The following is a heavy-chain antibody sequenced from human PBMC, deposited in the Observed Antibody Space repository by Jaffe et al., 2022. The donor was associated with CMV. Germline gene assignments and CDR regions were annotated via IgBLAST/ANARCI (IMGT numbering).Heavy chain of an antibody. V-gene: IGHV4-59*01. CDR2: IYYSGHT. Sequence: HVQLQESGPGLVRPSETLSLACTVSGGSFTSYYWSWIRQPPGKGLEWIGHIYYSGHTNYNPSLKSRVTISLDTSNSQVSLTIDSVSAGDTAVYFCARGPALWSGGQQPTYYDSWGQGTLVTVSS. CDR3: ARGPALWSGGQQPTYYDS. D-gene: IGHD3-10*01. J-gene: IGHJ4*02. CDR1: GGSFTSYY.